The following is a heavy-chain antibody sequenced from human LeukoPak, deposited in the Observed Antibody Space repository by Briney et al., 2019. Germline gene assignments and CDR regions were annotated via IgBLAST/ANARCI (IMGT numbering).Heavy chain of an antibody. J-gene: IGHJ4*01. Sequence: GESLKISCKGSGYSFTNYWIAWVRPVPGKGLEWMGIIYPGDSDTRYSPSFQGQVTISVDKSISTAYLQWSSLKASDTAMYYCTRRESSGSIDYWGHGTLVTVSS. CDR1: GYSFTNYW. CDR2: IYPGDSDT. CDR3: TRRESSGSIDY. D-gene: IGHD6-19*01. V-gene: IGHV5-51*01.